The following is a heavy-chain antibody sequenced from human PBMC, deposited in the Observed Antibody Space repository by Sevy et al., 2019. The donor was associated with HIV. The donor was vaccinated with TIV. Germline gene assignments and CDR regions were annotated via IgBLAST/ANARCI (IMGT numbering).Heavy chain of an antibody. J-gene: IGHJ5*02. D-gene: IGHD3-22*01. CDR2: IKQDGSEK. Sequence: GGSLRLSCAASGFTFSSYWMSWVRQAPGKGLEWVANIKQDGSEKYYVGSVKGRFTISRDNAKNSLYLQMNSLRAEDTAVYYCARDPSSGGLRGWFDPWGQGTLVTVSS. CDR1: GFTFSSYW. CDR3: ARDPSSGGLRGWFDP. V-gene: IGHV3-7*01.